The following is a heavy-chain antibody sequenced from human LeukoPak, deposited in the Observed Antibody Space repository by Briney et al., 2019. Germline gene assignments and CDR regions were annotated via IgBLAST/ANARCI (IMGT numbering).Heavy chain of an antibody. J-gene: IGHJ4*02. CDR3: ASGPXLGTTHPYFDY. Sequence: ASVKVSCKVSGYTFIDYYMHWVRRAPGQGLEWMGWINPNSGGTNYAQKFQGRVSMTRDTSISTAYMELSRLKSDDTAVYYCASGPXLGTTHPYFDYWGQGTLLTVSS. CDR2: INPNSGGT. CDR1: GYTFIDYY. D-gene: IGHD1-7*01. V-gene: IGHV1-2*02.